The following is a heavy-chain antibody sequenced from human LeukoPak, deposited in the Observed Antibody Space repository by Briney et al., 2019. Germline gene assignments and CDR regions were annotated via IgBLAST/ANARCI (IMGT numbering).Heavy chain of an antibody. CDR1: GGSISSGGYY. Sequence: SETLSLTCTVSGGSISSGGYYWSWIRQHPGKGLEWIGYIYYSGSTYYNPSLKSRVTISVDTSKNQFSLKLSSVTAADTAVYYCARVSSGTMPHRRERFDLWGRGTLVTVSS. V-gene: IGHV4-31*03. J-gene: IGHJ2*01. CDR3: ARVSSGTMPHRRERFDL. D-gene: IGHD2-2*01. CDR2: IYYSGST.